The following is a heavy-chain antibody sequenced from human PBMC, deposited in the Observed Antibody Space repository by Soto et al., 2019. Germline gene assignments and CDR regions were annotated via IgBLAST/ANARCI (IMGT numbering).Heavy chain of an antibody. J-gene: IGHJ6*02. Sequence: GGSLRLSCAASGFTFSSYGMHWVRQAPGKGLEWVAVIWYDGSNKYYADSVKGRFTISRDNSKNTLYLQMNSLRAEDTAVYYCARDGSTIFGVVIGPHPPSYGMDVWGQGTTVTVSS. CDR2: IWYDGSNK. CDR1: GFTFSSYG. V-gene: IGHV3-33*01. CDR3: ARDGSTIFGVVIGPHPPSYGMDV. D-gene: IGHD3-3*01.